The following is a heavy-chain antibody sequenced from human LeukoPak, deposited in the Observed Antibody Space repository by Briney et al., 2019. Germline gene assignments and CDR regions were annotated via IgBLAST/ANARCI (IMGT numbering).Heavy chain of an antibody. V-gene: IGHV4-61*02. CDR1: GGSISSGDYY. CDR3: ARAKYQLYNWFDP. J-gene: IGHJ5*02. CDR2: IYTSGST. Sequence: SETLSLTCTVSGGSISSGDYYWTWIRQPAGKGLEWIGRIYTSGSTNYNPSLKSRVTISVDTSKNQFSLKLSSVTAADTAVYYCARAKYQLYNWFDPWGQGTLVTVSS. D-gene: IGHD2-2*01.